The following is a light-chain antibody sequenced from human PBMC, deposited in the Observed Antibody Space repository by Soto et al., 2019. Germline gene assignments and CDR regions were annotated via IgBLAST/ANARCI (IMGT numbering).Light chain of an antibody. CDR1: QSVSSN. V-gene: IGKV3-15*01. J-gene: IGKJ1*01. Sequence: GMSQSAATVSVSPGERATLSCRASQSVSSNLAWYQQKPGQAPRLLIYGASTRATGIPARFSGSGSGTEFTLTISSLQSEDFAVYYCQQYNNWPPWTFGQGTKVDIK. CDR3: QQYNNWPPWT. CDR2: GAS.